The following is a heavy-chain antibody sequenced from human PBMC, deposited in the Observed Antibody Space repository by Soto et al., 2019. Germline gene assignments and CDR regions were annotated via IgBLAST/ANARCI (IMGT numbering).Heavy chain of an antibody. V-gene: IGHV3-23*01. CDR1: GFSFSSYA. Sequence: EVQLLESGGGLVQPGGSLRLSCVASGFSFSSYAMSWVRQAPGKGLEWVSVVSAGGGSTYYAESVRGRFTISRDNSKNTLYLQMNSLRDEDTAVYYCAKYCSSDVCFDYWGQGTLVTVSS. CDR2: VSAGGGST. D-gene: IGHD2-8*01. CDR3: AKYCSSDVCFDY. J-gene: IGHJ4*02.